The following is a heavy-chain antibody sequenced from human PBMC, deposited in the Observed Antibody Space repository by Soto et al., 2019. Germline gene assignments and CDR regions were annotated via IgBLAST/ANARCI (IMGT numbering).Heavy chain of an antibody. CDR3: AREEGYCNGGPCYRGAFDF. D-gene: IGHD2-15*01. CDR1: GFTFSDYS. J-gene: IGHJ3*01. V-gene: IGHV3-21*02. Sequence: EVQLVESGGGLVKPGGSPRLSCAASGFTFSDYSMLWVRQDPGEGLEWLAFIGNSNNPTFYADSVRGRFTISRDNPKNSVYLQMNSLREEDTAVYFCAREEGYCNGGPCYRGAFDFWGQGTIVTVSS. CDR2: IGNSNNPT.